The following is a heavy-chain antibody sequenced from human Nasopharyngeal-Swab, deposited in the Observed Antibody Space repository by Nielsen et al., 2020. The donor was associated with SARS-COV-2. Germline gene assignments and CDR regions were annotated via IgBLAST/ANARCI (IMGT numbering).Heavy chain of an antibody. D-gene: IGHD1-26*01. CDR2: IYYSGST. CDR3: ARDPGVGADPNDAFDI. CDR1: GGSISSYY. J-gene: IGHJ3*02. Sequence: LTCTVSGGSISSYYWSWIRQPPGKGLEWIGYIYYSGSTNYNPSLKSRVTISVDTSKNQFSLKLSSVTAADTAVYYCARDPGVGADPNDAFDIWGQGTMVTVSS. V-gene: IGHV4-59*01.